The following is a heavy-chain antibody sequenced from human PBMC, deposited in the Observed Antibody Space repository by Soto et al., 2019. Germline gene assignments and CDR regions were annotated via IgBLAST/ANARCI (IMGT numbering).Heavy chain of an antibody. CDR2: ISSSSSYI. Sequence: EVQLVESGGGLVKPGGSLRLSCAASGFTFSSYSMNWVRQAPGKGLEWVSSISSSSSYIYYADSVKGRFTISRDNAKNSLYLQMNSLRAEDTAVYYCARVIGSWGDYYYGMDVWGQGTTVTVSS. D-gene: IGHD7-27*01. CDR3: ARVIGSWGDYYYGMDV. J-gene: IGHJ6*02. CDR1: GFTFSSYS. V-gene: IGHV3-21*01.